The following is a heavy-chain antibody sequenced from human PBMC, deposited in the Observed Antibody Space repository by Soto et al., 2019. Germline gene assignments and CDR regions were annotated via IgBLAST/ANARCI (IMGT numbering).Heavy chain of an antibody. D-gene: IGHD1-1*01. CDR3: ARDYTTGTQLYYFDY. CDR1: GFTFSSYS. CDR2: ISSSSSYI. Sequence: EVQLVESGGGLVKPGGSLRLSCAASGFTFSSYSMNWVRQAPGKGLEWVSSISSSSSYIYYADSVKGRFTISRDNAKNSLYLQMNSLRDEDTDVYYCARDYTTGTQLYYFDYRGQGTMVTGSS. J-gene: IGHJ4*02. V-gene: IGHV3-21*01.